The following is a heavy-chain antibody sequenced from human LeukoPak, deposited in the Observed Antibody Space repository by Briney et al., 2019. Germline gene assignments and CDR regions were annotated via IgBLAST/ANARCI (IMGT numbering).Heavy chain of an antibody. V-gene: IGHV4-4*07. D-gene: IGHD6-13*01. Sequence: PSETLSLTCTVSGGSISSYYWSWIRQPARKGLEWIGRIYTSGSTNYNPSLKSRVTMSVDTSKNQFSLKLSSVTAADTAVYYCARDMCTGSSCWYFDYWGQGTLVTVSS. CDR2: IYTSGST. CDR3: ARDMCTGSSCWYFDY. J-gene: IGHJ4*02. CDR1: GGSISSYY.